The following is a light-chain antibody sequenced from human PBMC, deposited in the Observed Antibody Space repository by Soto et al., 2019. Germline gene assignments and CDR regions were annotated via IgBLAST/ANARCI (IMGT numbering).Light chain of an antibody. CDR1: SSNIGAGYD. J-gene: IGLJ2*01. V-gene: IGLV1-40*01. Sequence: QAVVTQPPSVSGAPGQRVTISCTGSSSNIGAGYDVHWYQQLPGTAPKLLIYGNSNRPSGVPDRFSGSKSGTSASLAITGLQAEDEADYSCQSYASSLSVVFGGGTKLTVL. CDR2: GNS. CDR3: QSYASSLSVV.